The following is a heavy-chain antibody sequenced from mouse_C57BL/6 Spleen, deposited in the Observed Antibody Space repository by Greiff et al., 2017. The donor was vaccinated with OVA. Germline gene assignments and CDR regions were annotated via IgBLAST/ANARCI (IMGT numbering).Heavy chain of an antibody. CDR3: TRGSVEYYFDY. CDR1: GYTFTDYE. Sequence: QVQLQQSGAELVRPGASVTLSCKASGYTFTDYEMHWVKQTPAHGLEWIGAIDPETGGTAYNQKFKGKAILTADKSSSTAYMELRSLTSEDSAVYYCTRGSVEYYFDYWGQGTTLTVSS. J-gene: IGHJ2*01. CDR2: IDPETGGT. D-gene: IGHD1-1*01. V-gene: IGHV1-15*01.